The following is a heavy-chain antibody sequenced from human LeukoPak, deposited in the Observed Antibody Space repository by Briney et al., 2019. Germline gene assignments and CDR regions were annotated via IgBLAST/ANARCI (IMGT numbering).Heavy chain of an antibody. D-gene: IGHD3-10*01. CDR3: ARDFMKGRRQTYANWLDP. CDR1: GYTFTNYY. Sequence: ASVKVSCKASGYTFTNYYMHWVRQAPGQGLEWMGIINPSGGSTSYAQKFQGRVTMTRDTSTSTVYMELRSLRSEDTAVYYCARDFMKGRRQTYANWLDPWGQGTLVTVSS. V-gene: IGHV1-46*01. CDR2: INPSGGST. J-gene: IGHJ5*02.